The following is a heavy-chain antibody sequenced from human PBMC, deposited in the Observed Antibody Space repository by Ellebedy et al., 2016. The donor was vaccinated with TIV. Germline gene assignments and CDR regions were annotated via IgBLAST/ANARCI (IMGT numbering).Heavy chain of an antibody. J-gene: IGHJ5*02. D-gene: IGHD3-3*01. CDR3: ARGKLRFLESLGDWFDP. V-gene: IGHV1-8*01. CDR2: MNPKSGDT. Sequence: AASVKVSCMTSGFTFTNYDINWARQASGQGPEWMGWMNPKSGDTNYAQKFQGRVTMTRNTSITTAYMELSSLRSDDTAVYYCARGKLRFLESLGDWFDPWGQGTLVTVSS. CDR1: GFTFTNYD.